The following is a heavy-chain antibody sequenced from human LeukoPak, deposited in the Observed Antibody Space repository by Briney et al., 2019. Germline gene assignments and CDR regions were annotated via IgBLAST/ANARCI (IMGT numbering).Heavy chain of an antibody. Sequence: SETLSLTCAVYGGSFSGYYWSWIRQPPGKGLEWMGEINHSGSTNYNPSLKSRVTISVDTSKNHFALKLSSVTDADPAVYYCERGRDGSYWGQGTLVTVSS. CDR2: INHSGST. CDR3: ERGRDGSY. V-gene: IGHV4-34*01. J-gene: IGHJ4*02. CDR1: GGSFSGYY.